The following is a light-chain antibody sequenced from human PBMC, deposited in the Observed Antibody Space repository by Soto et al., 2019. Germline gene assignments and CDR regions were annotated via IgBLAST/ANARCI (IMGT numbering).Light chain of an antibody. CDR1: QSVSSSY. CDR3: QQYGNSPPRT. J-gene: IGKJ3*01. CDR2: GAS. Sequence: EIVLTQSPGTLSLSPGERATLSCRASQSVSSSYLAWYQQKPGQAPRLLIYGASSSATGIPDRFSGSGSWTDFILTISRLEPEDFAVSYCQQYGNSPPRTFGPGTKVDIK. V-gene: IGKV3-20*01.